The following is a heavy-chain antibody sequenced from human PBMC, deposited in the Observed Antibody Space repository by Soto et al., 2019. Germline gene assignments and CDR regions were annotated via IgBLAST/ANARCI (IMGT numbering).Heavy chain of an antibody. CDR1: GASISSSGYS. Sequence: ETLSLTCSVSGASISSSGYSWGWIRQTPVKGLEWIGSIYYSGSTYYNPSLKSRVTISVDTSKNQFSLKLSSVTAADTAVFYCARQSIEGRRDYHYGLDVWGQGTTVTVSS. J-gene: IGHJ6*02. V-gene: IGHV4-39*01. CDR3: ARQSIEGRRDYHYGLDV. CDR2: IYYSGST. D-gene: IGHD6-6*01.